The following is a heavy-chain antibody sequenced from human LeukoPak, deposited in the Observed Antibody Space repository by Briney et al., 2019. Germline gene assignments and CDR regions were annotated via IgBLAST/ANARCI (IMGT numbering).Heavy chain of an antibody. CDR1: GYGFTSYW. CDR3: ARTYYYDSSGYYSDYYYYYMDV. CDR2: IYPGDSDT. J-gene: IGHJ6*03. Sequence: GESLKISCKGSGYGFTSYWIGWVRQMPGKGLEWMGIIYPGDSDTRYSPSFQGQVTISADKSISTAYLQWSSLKASDTAMYYCARTYYYDSSGYYSDYYYYYMDVWGKGTTVTVSS. V-gene: IGHV5-51*01. D-gene: IGHD3-22*01.